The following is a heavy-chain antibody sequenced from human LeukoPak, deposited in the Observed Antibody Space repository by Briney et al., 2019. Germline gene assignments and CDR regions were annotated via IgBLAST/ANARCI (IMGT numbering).Heavy chain of an antibody. CDR3: ARVGGWEPKLHGVTFDY. Sequence: PSETLSLTCTVSGVSINTYYWAWIRQPPGKGLEWIGHISFSGSTSYNPSLKSRLTMSVDPSKNQFSLKLTSVTAADTAVYFCARVGGWEPKLHGVTFDYLGQGTLVTVSS. CDR2: ISFSGST. D-gene: IGHD1-26*01. V-gene: IGHV4-59*01. CDR1: GVSINTYY. J-gene: IGHJ4*02.